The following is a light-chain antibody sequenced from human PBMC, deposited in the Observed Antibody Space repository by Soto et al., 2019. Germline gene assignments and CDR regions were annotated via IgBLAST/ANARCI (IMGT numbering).Light chain of an antibody. CDR3: QYYDSSLTGPTVL. CDR1: SSNIGAGYD. J-gene: IGLJ2*01. CDR2: GNS. Sequence: QSALTQPPSVSGAPGQRVTISCTGSSSNIGAGYDVHWYQQFPGTAPKLLIYGNSNRPSGVPARFSGSKSGSSASLAITGLQAEDEADDYCQYYDSSLTGPTVLFGGGTKLTVL. V-gene: IGLV1-40*01.